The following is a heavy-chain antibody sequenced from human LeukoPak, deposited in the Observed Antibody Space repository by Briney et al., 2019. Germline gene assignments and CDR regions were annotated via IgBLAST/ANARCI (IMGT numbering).Heavy chain of an antibody. CDR1: GFTFSTFA. Sequence: GGSLRLSCEDSGFTFSTFAMIRVRQPPGKGLEWVSSIFPSGGEIHYADSVRGRFTISRDNSKSTLSLQMNSLRAEDTAIYYCATYRQVLLPLESWGQGTLVTVSS. CDR3: ATYRQVLLPLES. V-gene: IGHV3-23*01. D-gene: IGHD2-8*02. J-gene: IGHJ4*02. CDR2: IFPSGGEI.